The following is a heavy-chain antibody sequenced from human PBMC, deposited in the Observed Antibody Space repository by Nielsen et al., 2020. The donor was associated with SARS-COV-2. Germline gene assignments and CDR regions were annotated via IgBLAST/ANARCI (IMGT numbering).Heavy chain of an antibody. V-gene: IGHV4-59*01. Sequence: SETLSLTCTVSGGSISSYYWSWIRQPPGKGLEWIGYIYYSGSTNYNPSLKSRVTISVDTSKNQFSLKLSSVTAADTAVYYCAREGGGGGWFRGGYYYYYGMDVWGQGTTVTVSS. CDR2: IYYSGST. D-gene: IGHD6-19*01. CDR1: GGSISSYY. J-gene: IGHJ6*02. CDR3: AREGGGGGWFRGGYYYYYGMDV.